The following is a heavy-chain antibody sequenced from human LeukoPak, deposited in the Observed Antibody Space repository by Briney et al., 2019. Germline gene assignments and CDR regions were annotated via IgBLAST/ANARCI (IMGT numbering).Heavy chain of an antibody. CDR3: ARDSASLWFGELSGWFAP. CDR1: GFTFSSYP. D-gene: IGHD3-10*01. Sequence: GSLRLSCAAPGFTFSSYPMSWVRQAPGKGLEWVSSISSSSSYIYYADSVKGRFTISRDNAKYSLYLQMNSLRAEDTAVYYCARDSASLWFGELSGWFAPWGQGTLVTVSS. CDR2: ISSSSSYI. V-gene: IGHV3-21*01. J-gene: IGHJ5*02.